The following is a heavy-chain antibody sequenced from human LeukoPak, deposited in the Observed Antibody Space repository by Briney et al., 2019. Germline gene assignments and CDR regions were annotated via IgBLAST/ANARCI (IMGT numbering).Heavy chain of an antibody. Sequence: PGGSLRLSCAASGFTFSNYFWMHWVRHAPGKGLVWVSRIRSDGGSSTYADSVKGRFTISRDNAKNSLYLQMNSLRDEDTAVYYCARDRGLRYDILTGYSDFDYWGQGTLVTVSS. J-gene: IGHJ4*02. CDR3: ARDRGLRYDILTGYSDFDY. D-gene: IGHD3-9*01. CDR2: IRSDGGSS. CDR1: GFTFSNYFW. V-gene: IGHV3-74*01.